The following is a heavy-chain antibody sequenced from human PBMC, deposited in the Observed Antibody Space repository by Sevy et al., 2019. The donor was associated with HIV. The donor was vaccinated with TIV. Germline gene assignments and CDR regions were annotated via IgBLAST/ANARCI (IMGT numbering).Heavy chain of an antibody. V-gene: IGHV3-48*01. CDR3: VRDDSYAFDF. CDR1: GFTFSYFS. Sequence: GGSLRLSCAASGFTFSYFSLNWVRQAPGKGLEWIAYIAGTTSHIYSSGSVKGRVTISRDNAKNSVYLQMSSLRAEDTAIYYCVRDDSYAFDFWGQGALVTVSS. J-gene: IGHJ4*02. D-gene: IGHD2-8*01. CDR2: IAGTTSHI.